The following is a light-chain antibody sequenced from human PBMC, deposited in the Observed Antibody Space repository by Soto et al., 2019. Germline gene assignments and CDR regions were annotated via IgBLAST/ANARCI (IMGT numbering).Light chain of an antibody. V-gene: IGLV2-14*01. CDR1: STDVGTYNY. J-gene: IGLJ2*01. CDR2: DVS. CDR3: SSRTGSTVV. Sequence: QSALTQPASVSGSPGQSITISCTGTSTDVGTYNYVSWYQQHPGKAPKLIIYDVSNRPSGVSNRFSGSKSGNTASLTISGLQAEDEADYYCSSRTGSTVVFGGGTKLTVL.